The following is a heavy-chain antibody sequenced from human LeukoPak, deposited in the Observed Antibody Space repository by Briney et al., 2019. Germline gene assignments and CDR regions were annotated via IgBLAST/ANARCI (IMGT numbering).Heavy chain of an antibody. J-gene: IGHJ4*02. CDR2: IGISGDT. CDR1: GFTLRSYD. D-gene: IGHD6-13*01. V-gene: IGHV3-13*01. CDR3: ARGGIQVSGIDEIDY. Sequence: GGSLRLSCAASGFTLRSYDMHWVRQVTGEGLEWVSAIGISGDTHYPGSVKGRFTISRENAKNSLYLQMNSLTAGDTAVYYCARGGIQVSGIDEIDYWGQGTLVTVSS.